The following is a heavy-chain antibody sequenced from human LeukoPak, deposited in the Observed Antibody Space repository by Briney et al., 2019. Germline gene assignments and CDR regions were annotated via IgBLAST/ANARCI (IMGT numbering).Heavy chain of an antibody. J-gene: IGHJ4*02. Sequence: ASVKVSCKASGYTFTSYYMHWVRQAPGQGLEWMGIINPSGGSTSYAQKFQGRVTMTRDTSTSTVYMELSSLRSEDTAVYYCARDILPSYSGYDRTLPDYWGQGTLVTVPS. CDR2: INPSGGST. CDR1: GYTFTSYY. CDR3: ARDILPSYSGYDRTLPDY. D-gene: IGHD5-12*01. V-gene: IGHV1-46*01.